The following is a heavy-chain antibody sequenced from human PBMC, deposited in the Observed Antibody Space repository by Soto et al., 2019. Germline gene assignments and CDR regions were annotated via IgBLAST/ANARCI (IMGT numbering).Heavy chain of an antibody. CDR2: ISGSGGST. CDR3: ARGYDSSDYYPMRPFDY. D-gene: IGHD3-22*01. V-gene: IGHV3-23*01. J-gene: IGHJ4*02. Sequence: GGSLRLSCAASGFTFSGFAMNWVRQAPGKGLEWVSVISGSGGSTYYSTSVKTRLTISKDTSKNQVVLTMTNMDPVDTATYYCARGYDSSDYYPMRPFDYWGLGTLVTVS. CDR1: GFTFSGFA.